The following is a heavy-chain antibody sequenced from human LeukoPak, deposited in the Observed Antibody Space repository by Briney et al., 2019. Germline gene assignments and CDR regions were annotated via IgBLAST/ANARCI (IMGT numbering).Heavy chain of an antibody. V-gene: IGHV3-74*01. CDR1: GFTFSSHW. J-gene: IGHJ4*02. Sequence: PGGSLRLSCAASGFTFSSHWMHWVRQVPGKGLVWVSRISSEGSSTSYADSVKGRFTISRDNAKNTLYLQMNGLGVEDTAVYYCARGPSSGGFFVGDYWGQGTLVTVSS. CDR2: ISSEGSST. D-gene: IGHD6-19*01. CDR3: ARGPSSGGFFVGDY.